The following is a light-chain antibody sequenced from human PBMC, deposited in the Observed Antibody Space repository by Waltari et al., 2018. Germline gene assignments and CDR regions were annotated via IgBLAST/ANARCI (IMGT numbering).Light chain of an antibody. J-gene: IGLJ3*02. CDR2: DGS. V-gene: IGLV2-14*03. CDR3: ASQSGNNVVM. CDR1: TASVCAAVS. Sequence: QSALTTPAPVSGPPAQSIRLSCLGSTASVCAAVSGSWYQDHPGQAPKVIIYDGSSRPSGVSDRFSGSKFGDTASLTISDLQPEDEATYYCASQSGNNVVMFGGGTKLTVL.